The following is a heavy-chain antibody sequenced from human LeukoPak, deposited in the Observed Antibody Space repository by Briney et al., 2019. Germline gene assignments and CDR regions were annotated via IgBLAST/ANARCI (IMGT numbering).Heavy chain of an antibody. CDR3: ARLGYCSGGSCYSRHFDY. CDR2: INHSGST. CDR1: GGSFSGYY. D-gene: IGHD2-15*01. J-gene: IGHJ4*02. Sequence: SETLSLTCAVYGGSFSGYYWSWIRQPPGKGLEWIGEINHSGSTNYNPSLKSRVTISVDTSKNQFSLKLSSVTAADTAVYYCARLGYCSGGSCYSRHFDYWGQGTLVTVSS. V-gene: IGHV4-34*01.